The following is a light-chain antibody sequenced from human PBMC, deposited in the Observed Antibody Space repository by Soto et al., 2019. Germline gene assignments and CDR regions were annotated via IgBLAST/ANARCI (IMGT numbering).Light chain of an antibody. Sequence: QSVLTRPPSVSGAPGQKVTISCTGSSSNIGAGYDVHWYQQVPGAAPKLLIYANNNRPSGVPDRFSGSKSGTSASVAITGLQAEDEADYYCQSYDSTLSGHVVFGGGTKLTVL. CDR1: SSNIGAGYD. CDR2: ANN. CDR3: QSYDSTLSGHVV. V-gene: IGLV1-40*01. J-gene: IGLJ2*01.